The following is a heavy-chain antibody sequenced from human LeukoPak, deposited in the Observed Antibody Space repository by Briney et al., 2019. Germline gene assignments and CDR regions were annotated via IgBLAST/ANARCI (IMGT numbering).Heavy chain of an antibody. J-gene: IGHJ4*02. D-gene: IGHD6-13*01. CDR2: IYYSGST. Sequence: SENLSLTCTVSSGSISSYYWSWIRQPPGKGLEWIGYIYYSGSTNYNPSLKSRVTISLDTSKNQFSLKLSSVTAADTAVYYCARDAAAGSDYWGQGTLVTVSS. CDR3: ARDAAAGSDY. CDR1: SGSISSYY. V-gene: IGHV4-59*01.